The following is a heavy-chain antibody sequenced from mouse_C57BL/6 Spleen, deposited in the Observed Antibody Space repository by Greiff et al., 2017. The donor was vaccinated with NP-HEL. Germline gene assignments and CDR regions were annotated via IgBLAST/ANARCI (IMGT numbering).Heavy chain of an antibody. V-gene: IGHV3-6*01. CDR2: ISYDGSN. CDR3: ARDLDDGYSLYYFDY. Sequence: DVQLVESGPGLVKPSQSLSLTCSVTGYSITSGYYWNWIRQFPGNKLEWMGYISYDGSNNYNPSLKNRISITRDTSKNQFFLKLNSVTTEDTATYYCARDLDDGYSLYYFDYWGQGTTLTVSS. CDR1: GYSITSGYY. J-gene: IGHJ2*01. D-gene: IGHD2-3*01.